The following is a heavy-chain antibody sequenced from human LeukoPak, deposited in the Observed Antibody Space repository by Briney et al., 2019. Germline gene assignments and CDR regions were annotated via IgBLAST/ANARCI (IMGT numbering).Heavy chain of an antibody. V-gene: IGHV3-48*03. CDR3: AREGSYYYDSSGRYLDY. CDR1: GFTFSSYE. J-gene: IGHJ4*02. Sequence: GGSLRLSCAASGFTFSSYEMNWVRQAPGKGLEWVSYISSSGSNIYYADSVKGRFTISRDNAKNSLYLQMNSLRAEDTAVYYCAREGSYYYDSSGRYLDYWGQGTLVTVSS. CDR2: ISSSGSNI. D-gene: IGHD3-22*01.